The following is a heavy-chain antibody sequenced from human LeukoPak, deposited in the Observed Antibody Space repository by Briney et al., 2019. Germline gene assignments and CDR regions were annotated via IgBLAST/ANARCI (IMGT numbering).Heavy chain of an antibody. CDR1: GFSLCGYW. V-gene: IGHV3-74*01. J-gene: IGHJ5*02. CDR2: NNGDGSTT. CDR3: ARDPRNVGLAP. D-gene: IGHD2-15*01. Sequence: GGSLRLSCVASGFSLCGYWMYWVRQAPGKGLMYISRNNGDGSTTNYADVVKGRFTMSRDNVKNTLYLQMDSLRVEDTAVYYCARDPRNVGLAPWGQGTLVTVSS.